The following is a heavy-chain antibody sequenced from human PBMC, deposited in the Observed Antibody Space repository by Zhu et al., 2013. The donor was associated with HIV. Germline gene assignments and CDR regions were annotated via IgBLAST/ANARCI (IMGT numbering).Heavy chain of an antibody. V-gene: IGHV3-30-3*01. J-gene: IGHJ4*02. Sequence: VQLVESGGGVVQPGRSLRLSCAASGFTFSSYAMHWVRQAPGKGLEWVAVISYDGSNKYYADSVKGRFTISRDNSKNTLYLQMNSLRAEDTAVYYCARVLLRGISTDYWGQGTLVTVSS. CDR2: ISYDGSNK. D-gene: IGHD6-13*01. CDR3: ARVLLRGISTDY. CDR1: GFTFSSYA.